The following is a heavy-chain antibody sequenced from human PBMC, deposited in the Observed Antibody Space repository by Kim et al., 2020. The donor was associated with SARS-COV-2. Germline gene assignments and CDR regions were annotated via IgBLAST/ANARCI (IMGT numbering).Heavy chain of an antibody. V-gene: IGHV1-8*01. J-gene: IGHJ4*02. CDR2: NT. Sequence: NTGSAQKLQGRVPLTRNTSISTAYMELSSLRSEDTAVYYCARGSVVTPDYWGQGTLVTVSS. D-gene: IGHD2-21*02. CDR3: ARGSVVTPDY.